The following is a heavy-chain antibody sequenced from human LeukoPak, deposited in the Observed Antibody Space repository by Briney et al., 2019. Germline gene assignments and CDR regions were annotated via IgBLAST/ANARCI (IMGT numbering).Heavy chain of an antibody. J-gene: IGHJ2*01. Sequence: SETLSPTCAVYGGSFSGYYWSWIRQPPGKGLEWIGEINHSGSTNYNPSLKSRVTISVDTSKNQFSLKLSSVTAADTAVYYCARGRARARYFDLWGRGTLVTVSS. V-gene: IGHV4-34*01. CDR1: GGSFSGYY. CDR2: INHSGST. CDR3: ARGRARARYFDL.